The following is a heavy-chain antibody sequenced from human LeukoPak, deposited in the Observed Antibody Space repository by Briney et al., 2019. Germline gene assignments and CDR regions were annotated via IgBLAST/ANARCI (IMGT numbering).Heavy chain of an antibody. CDR3: ASWRGSGNYGGYFDY. J-gene: IGHJ4*02. D-gene: IGHD3-10*01. Sequence: GESLRLSCVVSGLTFRNYGMYWVRQAPGKGLEWVALIWYDGSNKYYADSVKGRFTISRDNPKNTLYLQMNSLRAEDTAVYYCASWRGSGNYGGYFDYWGQGILVTVSS. CDR2: IWYDGSNK. CDR1: GLTFRNYG. V-gene: IGHV3-33*01.